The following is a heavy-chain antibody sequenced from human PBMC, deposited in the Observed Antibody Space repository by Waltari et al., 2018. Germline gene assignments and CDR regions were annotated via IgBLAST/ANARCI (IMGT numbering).Heavy chain of an antibody. CDR2: INPTGGST. CDR3: TRSKAMDQYYFDY. D-gene: IGHD5-18*01. V-gene: IGHV1-46*01. J-gene: IGHJ4*02. CDR1: GYTFTNYY. Sequence: QVQLVQSGAEVKKPGASVKVSCKASGYTFTNYYIHWVRQAPGQGLVYMGTINPTGGSTYYSQELQGRLTMTRDTSTTTVYMELSSLTSQDTAVFYCTRSKAMDQYYFDYWGQGTLVTVSS.